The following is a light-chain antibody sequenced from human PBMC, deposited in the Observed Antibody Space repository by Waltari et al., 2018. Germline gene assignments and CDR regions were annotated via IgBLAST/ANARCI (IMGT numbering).Light chain of an antibody. J-gene: IGLJ2*01. CDR1: SSDIGAYNY. CDR3: SSYTTTFVV. Sequence: QSALTQPASVSGSPGQSITISCTGSSSDIGAYNYVAWYQHFPDEAPKLLIYEVRNRPSGVSSRFPGSQSGHTASLTISWIQAEDEAHYYCSSYTTTFVVFGGGTKLTVL. V-gene: IGLV2-14*01. CDR2: EVR.